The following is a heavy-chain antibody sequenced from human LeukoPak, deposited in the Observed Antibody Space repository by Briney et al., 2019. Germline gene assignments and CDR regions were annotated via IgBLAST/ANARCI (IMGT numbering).Heavy chain of an antibody. J-gene: IGHJ4*02. V-gene: IGHV3-49*04. CDR2: IRSKAYGGTT. CDR1: GFTFGDYV. D-gene: IGHD2-2*01. CDR3: TRADIDCSSTSCYLY. Sequence: TGGSLRLSCTASGFTFGDYVMSWVRQAPGKGLEWVGFIRSKAYGGTTEYAVSVKGRFTISRDDFKSIAYLQMNSLKTEDTAVYYCTRADIDCSSTSCYLYWGQGTLVTVSS.